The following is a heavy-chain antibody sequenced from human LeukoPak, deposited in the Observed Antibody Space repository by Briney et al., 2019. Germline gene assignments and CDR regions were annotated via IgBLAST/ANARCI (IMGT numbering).Heavy chain of an antibody. Sequence: PGGSLRLSCAASGFTFSIYGMHWVRQAPGKGLEWVAFIWYDGSNKYYIDSVKGRFTISRDNSKNTLYLQMNSLRAEDTAVYYCAKARYFSSCNRPNRFDNYYYMDVWGKGTPVTVSS. J-gene: IGHJ6*03. D-gene: IGHD2-2*01. V-gene: IGHV3-30*02. CDR2: IWYDGSNK. CDR1: GFTFSIYG. CDR3: AKARYFSSCNRPNRFDNYYYMDV.